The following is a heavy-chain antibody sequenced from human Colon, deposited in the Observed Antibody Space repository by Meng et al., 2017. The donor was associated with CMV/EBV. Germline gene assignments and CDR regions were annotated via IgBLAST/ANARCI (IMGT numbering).Heavy chain of an antibody. D-gene: IGHD2-15*01. CDR2: IGSGSDLI. Sequence: GESLKISCAASGFTFSGYAMNWVRQAPGKGLEWVSYIGSGSDLIYYADSVEGRFTISRDDAKNSLYLEMHNLIAEDTAVYYCARTPPAGFDFWGQGALVTVSS. CDR3: ARTPPAGFDF. J-gene: IGHJ4*02. CDR1: GFTFSGYA. V-gene: IGHV3-48*04.